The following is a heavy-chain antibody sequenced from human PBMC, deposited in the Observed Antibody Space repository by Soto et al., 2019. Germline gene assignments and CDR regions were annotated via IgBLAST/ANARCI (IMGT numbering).Heavy chain of an antibody. J-gene: IGHJ1*01. D-gene: IGHD6-13*01. Sequence: QVQLVESGGGVVQPGRSLRLTCAASGFTFSSYGMHWVRQAPGKGLEWVAGIWYDGSNEFYADSVKGRFTIARDNSKNTLYLQLNRLRAEDTAVYYCARDRVIAAAGTKEYFQYWGQGTLVTVSS. V-gene: IGHV3-33*01. CDR2: IWYDGSNE. CDR3: ARDRVIAAAGTKEYFQY. CDR1: GFTFSSYG.